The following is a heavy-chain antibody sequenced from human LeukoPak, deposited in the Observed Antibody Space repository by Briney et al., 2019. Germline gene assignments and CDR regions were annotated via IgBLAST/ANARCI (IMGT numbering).Heavy chain of an antibody. D-gene: IGHD6-13*01. V-gene: IGHV1-3*01. CDR3: ARDPGIGY. CDR2: INAGNGNT. J-gene: IGHJ4*02. Sequence: ASVKVSCKASGYTFTNYAIHWVRQAPGQRLEWMGWINAGNGNTKYSQKFQGRVTIARDTSASTAYMELSSLRSEDTAIYYCARDPGIGYWGQGTLVTVSS. CDR1: GYTFTNYA.